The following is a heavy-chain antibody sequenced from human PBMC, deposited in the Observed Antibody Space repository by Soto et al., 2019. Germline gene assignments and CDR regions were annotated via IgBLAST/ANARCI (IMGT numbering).Heavy chain of an antibody. CDR2: FIPIFGTA. Sequence: QVQLVQSGAEVKKPGSSVKVSCKASGGTFSSYAISWVRQAPGQGLEWMGGFIPIFGTANYAQKLQGRVMITADESTNTAYMELSRLRSEDTAVYYCTRDRGRRYNDGRGYYYSAYWGQGTLVTVSS. J-gene: IGHJ4*02. CDR3: TRDRGRRYNDGRGYYYSAY. V-gene: IGHV1-69*01. CDR1: GGTFSSYA. D-gene: IGHD3-22*01.